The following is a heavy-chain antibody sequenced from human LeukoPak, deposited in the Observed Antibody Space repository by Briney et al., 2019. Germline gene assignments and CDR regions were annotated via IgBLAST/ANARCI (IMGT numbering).Heavy chain of an antibody. Sequence: PSETLSLTCTVSGGSISSYYWSWIRQPPGKGLEWIGYIYYSGSTNYKPSLKSRVTISVDTSKNQFSLKLSSVTAADTAVYYCARDRRYYDTSGTVYYDAMDVRGQGTTVTVSS. CDR3: ARDRRYYDTSGTVYYDAMDV. D-gene: IGHD3-22*01. J-gene: IGHJ6*01. CDR2: IYYSGST. V-gene: IGHV4-59*01. CDR1: GGSISSYY.